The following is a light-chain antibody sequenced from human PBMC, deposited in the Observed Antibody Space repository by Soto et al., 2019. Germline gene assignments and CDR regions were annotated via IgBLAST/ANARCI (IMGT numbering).Light chain of an antibody. J-gene: IGKJ1*01. CDR3: QQYGSSPRT. CDR2: GAS. V-gene: IGKV3-20*01. CDR1: QSVSSSF. Sequence: EIVLTQSPGTLSVSPGERATLSCRASQSVSSSFLAWYQQKPGQAPRLLIYGASSRATGIPDRFSGSGSGTDFTLTISRLEPEDFALYYCQQYGSSPRTFGQGTKVDIK.